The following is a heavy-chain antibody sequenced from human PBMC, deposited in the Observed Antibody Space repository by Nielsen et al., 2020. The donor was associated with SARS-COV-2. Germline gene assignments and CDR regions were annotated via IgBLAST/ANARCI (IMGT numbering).Heavy chain of an antibody. J-gene: IGHJ4*02. CDR2: ISGSGGRT. D-gene: IGHD3-10*01. V-gene: IGHV3-23*01. Sequence: EALNTYREASGLTCSSHDKGWVRQAPGKGLEWVSAISGSGGRTYYADSVKGRFTMSRDNSKNTLYLQMNRLRAEDTAVYYCAKDPTYYYGSGTDYWGPGALVTVSS. CDR3: AKDPTYYYGSGTDY. CDR1: GLTCSSHD.